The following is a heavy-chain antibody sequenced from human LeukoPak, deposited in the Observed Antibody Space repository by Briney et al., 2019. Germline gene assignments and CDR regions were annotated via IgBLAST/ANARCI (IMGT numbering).Heavy chain of an antibody. Sequence: ASVKVSCKASGYTFTSYDINWVRQATGQGLEWMGWMNPNSGNTGYAQKFQGRVTMTRNTSISTAYMELSSLRSEDTAVYYCARGPISRGRWLQRRLDYWGRGTPVTVSS. CDR3: ARGPISRGRWLQRRLDY. CDR2: MNPNSGNT. J-gene: IGHJ4*02. D-gene: IGHD5-24*01. CDR1: GYTFTSYD. V-gene: IGHV1-8*01.